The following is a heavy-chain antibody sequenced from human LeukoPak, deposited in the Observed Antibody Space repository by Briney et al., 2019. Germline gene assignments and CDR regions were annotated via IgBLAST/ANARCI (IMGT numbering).Heavy chain of an antibody. Sequence: PGRSLRLSCTASGFPFGDYDMSWVRLPPGKGLEWVGLIKGRAFGGTTEYATSVKGTFTISRDDSKSIVYLQMNSLKIEDTAVYYCTRRNRGGVRGVMFDSWGQGTLVTVSS. CDR1: GFPFGDYD. V-gene: IGHV3-49*04. J-gene: IGHJ5*01. D-gene: IGHD3-10*01. CDR3: TRRNRGGVRGVMFDS. CDR2: IKGRAFGGTT.